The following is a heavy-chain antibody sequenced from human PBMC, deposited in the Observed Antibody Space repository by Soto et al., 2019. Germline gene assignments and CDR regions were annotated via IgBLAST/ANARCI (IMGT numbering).Heavy chain of an antibody. CDR3: ARGSDGYNFGAVY. CDR1: GGGNLRDYR. CDR2: IIPKLGSA. V-gene: IGHV1-69*01. Sequence: QVQLVQSGAEVKEPGSSVKVSCKASGGGNLRDYRTTWVRRAPGQGLEWMGGIIPKLGSANYAQNFQGRVTATADESTNTICMELRSLRSDDTAVYYCARGSDGYNFGAVYWGQGTPVTVSS. D-gene: IGHD5-12*01. J-gene: IGHJ4*02.